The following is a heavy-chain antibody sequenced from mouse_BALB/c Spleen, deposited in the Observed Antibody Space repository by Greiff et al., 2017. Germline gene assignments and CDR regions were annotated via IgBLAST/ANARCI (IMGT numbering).Heavy chain of an antibody. V-gene: IGHV1-55*01. CDR3: AREAYDYDGFAY. CDR2: IYPGSGST. J-gene: IGHJ3*01. CDR1: GYNFTSYW. D-gene: IGHD2-4*01. Sequence: VQLQQPGAELVKPGTSVKLSCKASGYNFTSYWINWVKLRPGQGLEWIGDIYPGSGSTNYNEKFKSKATLTVDTSSSTAYMQLSSLASEDSALYYCAREAYDYDGFAYWGQGTLVTVSA.